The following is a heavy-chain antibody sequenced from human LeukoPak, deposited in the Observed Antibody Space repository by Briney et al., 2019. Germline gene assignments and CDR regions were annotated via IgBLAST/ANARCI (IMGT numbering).Heavy chain of an antibody. V-gene: IGHV3-48*04. D-gene: IGHD6-13*01. Sequence: GGSLRLSCAASGFTFSSYSMNWVRQAPGKGLEWVSYISSSSSTMYYADSVKGRCTISRDNAKNSLYLQMNSLRAEDTAVYYCERSNSQNIAAAATYYFDYWGQGTLVTVSS. CDR1: GFTFSSYS. J-gene: IGHJ4*02. CDR2: ISSSSSTM. CDR3: ERSNSQNIAAAATYYFDY.